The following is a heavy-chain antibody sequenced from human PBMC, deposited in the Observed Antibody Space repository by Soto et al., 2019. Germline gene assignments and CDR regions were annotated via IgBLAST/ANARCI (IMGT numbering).Heavy chain of an antibody. V-gene: IGHV3-33*01. D-gene: IGHD3-22*01. CDR2: IWYDGSNK. CDR3: ARVGGFYYDSSGYRQGLDY. J-gene: IGHJ4*02. CDR1: GFTFSSYG. Sequence: VGSLRLSCAASGFTFSSYGMHWVRQAPGKGLEWVAVIWYDGSNKYYADSVKGRFTISRDNSRNTLYLQMNSLRAEDTAVYYCARVGGFYYDSSGYRQGLDYWGQGTLVTVSS.